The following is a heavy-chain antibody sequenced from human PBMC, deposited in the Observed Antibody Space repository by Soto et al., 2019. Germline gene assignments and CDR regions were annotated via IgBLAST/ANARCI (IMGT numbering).Heavy chain of an antibody. Sequence: EVQLVESGGGLVQPGGSLRLSCAASGFTFSSYSMNWVRQAPGKGLEWVSYISSSSTIYYADSVKGRFTISRDNAKNSLYLQMNSLRDEDTAVYYCARESGLQALDYWGQGTLVTVSS. D-gene: IGHD4-4*01. CDR3: ARESGLQALDY. CDR2: ISSSSTI. CDR1: GFTFSSYS. J-gene: IGHJ4*02. V-gene: IGHV3-48*02.